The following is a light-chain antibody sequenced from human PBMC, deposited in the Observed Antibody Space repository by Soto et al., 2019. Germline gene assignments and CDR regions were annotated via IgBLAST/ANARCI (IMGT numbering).Light chain of an antibody. CDR3: QQDNSYSWT. J-gene: IGKJ1*01. CDR1: QSISSW. CDR2: DAS. Sequence: DIQMTQSPSTLSASVGDRVTITCRASQSISSWLAWYQQKSGKAPKVLIYDASRLESGVPSRFSGSGSGPEFTLTISSLQPDAFATYYCQQDNSYSWTLGQGTKVEIK. V-gene: IGKV1-5*01.